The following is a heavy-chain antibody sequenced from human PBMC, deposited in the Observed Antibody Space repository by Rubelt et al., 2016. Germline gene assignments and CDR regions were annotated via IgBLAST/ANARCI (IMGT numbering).Heavy chain of an antibody. Sequence: QLQLQESGPGLVKPSETLSLTCTVSGGSVTNYHWNWIRQPPGKGLEWVGYIYYSGSSNYNPSLRSRVTLSVDTSKNQISLRVRDVTAADSAVYSCAWHRYGGNADIRCIDYWGQGTLVTVPS. D-gene: IGHD4-23*01. CDR2: IYYSGSS. CDR3: AWHRYGGNADIRCIDY. V-gene: IGHV4-59*02. J-gene: IGHJ4*02. CDR1: GGSVTNYH.